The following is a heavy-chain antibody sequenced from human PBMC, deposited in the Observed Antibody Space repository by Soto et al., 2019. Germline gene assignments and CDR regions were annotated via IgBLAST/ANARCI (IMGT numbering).Heavy chain of an antibody. J-gene: IGHJ6*02. Sequence: PGESLKIYCKDSGYSLTSYWIGWVRQMPGKGLEWMGIIYPGDSDTRYSPSFQGQVTISADKSISTAYLQWSSLKASDTAMYYCARLMEVRGVRSPRGMDVWGQGTTVTVSS. V-gene: IGHV5-51*01. CDR2: IYPGDSDT. CDR3: ARLMEVRGVRSPRGMDV. D-gene: IGHD3-10*01. CDR1: GYSLTSYW.